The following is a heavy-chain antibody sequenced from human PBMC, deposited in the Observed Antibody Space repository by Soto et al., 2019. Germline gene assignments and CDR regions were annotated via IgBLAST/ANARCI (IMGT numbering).Heavy chain of an antibody. CDR1: GYTFTSYD. D-gene: IGHD3-16*02. V-gene: IGHV1-8*01. CDR3: ARARDIGGSYRGDIDY. J-gene: IGHJ4*02. CDR2: MNPNSGNT. Sequence: ASVKVSCKASGYTFTSYDINWVRQAPGQGLEWMGWMNPNSGNTGYAQKFQGRVTMTRNTSISTAYMEPSSVRSEDTAVYYCARARDIGGSYRGDIDYWGQGTLVTVSS.